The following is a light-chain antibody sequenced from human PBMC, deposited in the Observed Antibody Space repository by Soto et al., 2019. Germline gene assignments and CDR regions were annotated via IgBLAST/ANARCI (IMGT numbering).Light chain of an antibody. CDR3: LQDHNYPLT. V-gene: IGKV1-6*01. CDR1: QDIRSD. CDR2: AAS. Sequence: AIQMNQFPSSLSASVGDRVTITCRASQDIRSDLGWYQQRPGKAPKVLIYAASSLQSGVPSRFSGSGSGTDFTLTISSLQPEDFATYYCLQDHNYPLTFGGGTKVDIK. J-gene: IGKJ4*01.